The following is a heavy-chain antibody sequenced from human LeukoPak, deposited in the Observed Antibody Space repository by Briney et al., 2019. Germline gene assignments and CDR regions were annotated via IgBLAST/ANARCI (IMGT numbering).Heavy chain of an antibody. J-gene: IGHJ4*02. Sequence: GASVKVSCKVSGYTLTELSMHWVRQAPGKGLEWMGGFDPEDGETIYAQKFQGRVTITADESTSTAYMELSSLRSEDTAVYYCARGPSGSDSSYWGQGTLVTVSS. V-gene: IGHV1-24*01. CDR1: GYTLTELS. D-gene: IGHD1-26*01. CDR2: FDPEDGET. CDR3: ARGPSGSDSSY.